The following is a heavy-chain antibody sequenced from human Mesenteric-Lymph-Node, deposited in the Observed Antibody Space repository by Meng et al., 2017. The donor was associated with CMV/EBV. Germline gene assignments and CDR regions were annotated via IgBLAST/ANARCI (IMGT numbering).Heavy chain of an antibody. V-gene: IGHV4-39*01. D-gene: IGHD3-22*01. CDR1: GDSISNSTYY. CDR3: ARRGNYDSDYSEY. J-gene: IGHJ4*02. Sequence: QVQLQESGPGLVKPSETLSLSCIASGDSISNSTYYWTWIRQPPGKGLEWIGGVHHSGTTYYNPSLKGRLTISVDTSANLFSLRLTTVTAADTATYYCARRGNYDSDYSEYWGQGTLVTVSS. CDR2: VHHSGTT.